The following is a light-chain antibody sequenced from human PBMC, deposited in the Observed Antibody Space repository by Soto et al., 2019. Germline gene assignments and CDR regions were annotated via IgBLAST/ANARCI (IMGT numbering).Light chain of an antibody. CDR2: DVS. Sequence: QSAPTQPASVSGSPGQSITISCTGTSSDVGGYNYVSWYQQHPGKAPKVMIYDVSNRPSGVSNRFSGSKSANTASLTISGLEADDEADYYCSSYTSSSTLVVGGGTELTVL. CDR1: SSDVGGYNY. V-gene: IGLV2-14*01. J-gene: IGLJ2*01. CDR3: SSYTSSSTLV.